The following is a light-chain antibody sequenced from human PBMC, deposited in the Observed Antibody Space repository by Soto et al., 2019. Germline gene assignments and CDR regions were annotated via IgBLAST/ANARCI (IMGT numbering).Light chain of an antibody. CDR1: EGISNY. Sequence: DIQMPQSPSSLAASIGDRDTITFRATEGISNYLAWFQQKPGKVPKLLIYAASTLQSGVPSRFSGSGSGTDFTLTISSLQPDDVATYYCQKYNNGGPLTFGGGTKVVIK. V-gene: IGKV1-27*01. J-gene: IGKJ4*01. CDR2: AAS. CDR3: QKYNNGGPLT.